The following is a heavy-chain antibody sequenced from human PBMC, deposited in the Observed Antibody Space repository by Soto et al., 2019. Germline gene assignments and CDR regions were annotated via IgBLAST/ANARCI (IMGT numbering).Heavy chain of an antibody. Sequence: QVQLVQSGAEVKKPGASVKVSCKASGYTFTSYYMHWVRQAPGQGLEWMGIINPSGGSTSYAQKFQGRVTMTRATATSTVYMELSSLRSEDTAVYYCASPRLFDAFDIWGQGTMVTVSS. D-gene: IGHD3-10*02. CDR1: GYTFTSYY. CDR3: ASPRLFDAFDI. J-gene: IGHJ3*02. V-gene: IGHV1-46*03. CDR2: INPSGGST.